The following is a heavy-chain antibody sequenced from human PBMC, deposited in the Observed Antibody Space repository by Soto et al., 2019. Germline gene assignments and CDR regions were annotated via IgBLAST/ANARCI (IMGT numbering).Heavy chain of an antibody. CDR1: GGSISSYY. J-gene: IGHJ5*02. CDR2: IYYSGST. D-gene: IGHD3-9*01. CDR3: AREMDDILTGYSSFDP. V-gene: IGHV4-59*01. Sequence: SDTLSLTCTVSGGSISSYYWSWIRQPPGKGLEWIGYIYYSGSTNYNPSLKSRVTISVDTSKNQFSLKLSSVTAADTAVYYCAREMDDILTGYSSFDPWGQGTLIT.